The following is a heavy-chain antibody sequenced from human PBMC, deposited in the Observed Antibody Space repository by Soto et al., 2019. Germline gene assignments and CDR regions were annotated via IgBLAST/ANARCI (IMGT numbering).Heavy chain of an antibody. V-gene: IGHV4-39*07. CDR3: ARAPRGNYGYPSYFDY. D-gene: IGHD3-10*01. J-gene: IGHJ4*02. Sequence: SETLSLTCTVSGGSISSSSYYWGWIRQPPGKGLEWIGSIYYSGSTYYNPSLKSRVTISVDTSKNQFSLKLSSVTAADTAVYYCARAPRGNYGYPSYFDYWGQGTLVTSPQ. CDR1: GGSISSSSYY. CDR2: IYYSGST.